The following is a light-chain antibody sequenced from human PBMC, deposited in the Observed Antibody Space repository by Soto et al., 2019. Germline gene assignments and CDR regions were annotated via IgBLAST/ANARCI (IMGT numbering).Light chain of an antibody. CDR3: QQYNNWPLT. J-gene: IGKJ4*01. CDR1: QSVSDN. CDR2: GAS. Sequence: EIVMTQSPVTLSVSPGERATLSFRASQSVSDNLAWYQQKPGQAPRLVIYGASSRATGIPARFSGSGSGTEFTLTISSLQSEDFAVYYCQQYNNWPLTFGGGTKVDIK. V-gene: IGKV3D-15*01.